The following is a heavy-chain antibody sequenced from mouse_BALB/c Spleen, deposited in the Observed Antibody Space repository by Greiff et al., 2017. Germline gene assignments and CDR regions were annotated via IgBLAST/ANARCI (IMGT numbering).Heavy chain of an antibody. CDR2: INPSSGDT. CDR1: GYTFTSYT. V-gene: IGHV1-4*01. Sequence: QVQLQQSGAELARPGASVKMSCKASGYTFTSYTMHWVNQRPGQGLEWIGYINPSSGDTNYNQKFKDKATLTADKSSSTAYMQLSSLTSEDSAVYYCARFDSLLRPHYAMDYWGQGTSVTVSS. CDR3: ARFDSLLRPHYAMDY. D-gene: IGHD1-2*01. J-gene: IGHJ4*01.